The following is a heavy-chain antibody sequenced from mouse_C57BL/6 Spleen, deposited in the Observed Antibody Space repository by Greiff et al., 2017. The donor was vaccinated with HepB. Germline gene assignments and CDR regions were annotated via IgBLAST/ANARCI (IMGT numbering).Heavy chain of an antibody. D-gene: IGHD1-1*01. V-gene: IGHV1-69*01. CDR1: GYTFTSYW. J-gene: IGHJ2*01. CDR2: IDPSDSYT. Sequence: QVQLKQPGAELVMPGASVKLSCKASGYTFTSYWMHWVKQRPGQGLEWIGEIDPSDSYTNYNQKFKGKSTLTVDKSSSTAYMQLSSLTSEDSAVYYCARAYYGSSYLDYWGQGTTLTVSS. CDR3: ARAYYGSSYLDY.